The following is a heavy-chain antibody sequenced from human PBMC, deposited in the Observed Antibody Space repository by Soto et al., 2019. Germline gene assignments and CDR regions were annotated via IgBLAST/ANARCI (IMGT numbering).Heavy chain of an antibody. Sequence: QITLKESGPTLVKPTQTLTLTCTFSGFSLSTHGVGVGWVRQPAGKALEWLALIYWDDDKRYSPSRNSRLTITKDPSKIQVVLTMANMDPVDTATYYCAHAMLYCTGGSCSTWFDSWGQGTLVTVSS. CDR1: GFSLSTHGVG. J-gene: IGHJ5*01. D-gene: IGHD2-15*01. CDR2: IYWDDDK. V-gene: IGHV2-5*02. CDR3: AHAMLYCTGGSCSTWFDS.